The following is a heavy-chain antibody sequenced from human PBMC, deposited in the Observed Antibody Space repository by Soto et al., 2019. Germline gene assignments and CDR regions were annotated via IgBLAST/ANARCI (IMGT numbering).Heavy chain of an antibody. J-gene: IGHJ4*02. V-gene: IGHV3-73*01. D-gene: IGHD6-6*01. CDR1: GFTFSGSA. CDR2: IRSKANSYAT. CDR3: TRMSIAEPY. Sequence: EVQLVESGGGLVQPGGSLKLSCAASGFTFSGSAMHWVRQASGKGLEWVGRIRSKANSYATAYAASVKGRFTISRDDSKNTAYLQMNSLKTEDTAVYSCTRMSIAEPYWGQGTLVTVSS.